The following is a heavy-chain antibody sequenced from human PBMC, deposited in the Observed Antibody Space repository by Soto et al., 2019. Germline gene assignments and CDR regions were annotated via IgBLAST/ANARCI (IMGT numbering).Heavy chain of an antibody. D-gene: IGHD3-16*02. CDR2: IWYDGSNK. V-gene: IGHV3-30*02. CDR1: GFTFSSYG. Sequence: GSLRLSCAASGFTFSSYGMHWVRQAPGKGLEWVAVIWYDGSNKYYADSVKGRFTISRDNSKNTLYLQMNSLRAEDTAVYYCAKDLMTGGYPDYWGRGTLVTVSS. J-gene: IGHJ4*02. CDR3: AKDLMTGGYPDY.